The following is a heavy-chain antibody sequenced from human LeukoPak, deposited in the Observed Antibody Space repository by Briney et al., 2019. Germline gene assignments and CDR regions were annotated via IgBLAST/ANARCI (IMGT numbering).Heavy chain of an antibody. Sequence: ASVKVSCKASGYTFTDYYIHWVRQAPGQGLEWMGWINTSTGGAYSAQNFQGRVTMTRDTSITTAYMELSRLRSDDTAVYYCAPWAGRFDSWGQGTLVTVSS. CDR3: APWAGRFDS. J-gene: IGHJ4*02. CDR2: INTSTGGA. CDR1: GYTFTDYY. V-gene: IGHV1-2*02.